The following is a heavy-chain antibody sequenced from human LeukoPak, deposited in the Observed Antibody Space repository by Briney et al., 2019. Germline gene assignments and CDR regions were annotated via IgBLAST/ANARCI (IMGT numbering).Heavy chain of an antibody. D-gene: IGHD6-19*01. CDR1: GSTFSSYA. CDR3: ASSPIAVAAPRYFDY. Sequence: GRSPRLSCAASGSTFSSYAMHWVRQAPGKGLEWVAVISYDGSNKYYADSVKGRFTISRDNSKNTLYLQMNSLRAGDTAVYYCASSPIAVAAPRYFDYWGQGTLVTVSS. CDR2: ISYDGSNK. J-gene: IGHJ4*02. V-gene: IGHV3-30-3*01.